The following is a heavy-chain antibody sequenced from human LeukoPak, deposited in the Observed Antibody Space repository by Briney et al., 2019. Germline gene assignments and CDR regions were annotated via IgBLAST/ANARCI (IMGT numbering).Heavy chain of an antibody. J-gene: IGHJ4*02. CDR2: ISSSSSYI. CDR3: ARGSGGAAAGTGDY. V-gene: IGHV3-21*01. D-gene: IGHD6-13*01. CDR1: GFTFSSYS. Sequence: GGSLRLSCAASGFTFSSYSMNGVRQAPGEGLWWVSSISSSSSYIYYAESVRGRFTISRDNAKNSLYLQMNSLRAEDTAVYYCARGSGGAAAGTGDYWGQGTLVTVSS.